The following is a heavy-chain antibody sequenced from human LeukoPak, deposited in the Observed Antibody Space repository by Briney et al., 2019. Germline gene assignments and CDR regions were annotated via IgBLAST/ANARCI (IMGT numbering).Heavy chain of an antibody. CDR2: ISYHGIDR. V-gene: IGHV3-30*04. CDR1: GFTFSSHA. CDR3: ARAVFDENLDY. D-gene: IGHD3-10*02. Sequence: GRSLRLSCAASGFTFSSHAMHWVRQAPGKRLEWVADISYHGIDRYYADSVKGRFTISRDNSNSTLYLQMNSLGTEDADVYFCARAVFDENLDYWGQGVLVTVSS. J-gene: IGHJ4*02.